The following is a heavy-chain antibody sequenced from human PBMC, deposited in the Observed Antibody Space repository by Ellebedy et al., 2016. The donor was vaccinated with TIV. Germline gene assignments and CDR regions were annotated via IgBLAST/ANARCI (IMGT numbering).Heavy chain of an antibody. CDR2: ISYSGNT. Sequence: ESLKISCTVSGDSISGYYWSWIRQPPGKGLEYIGYISYSGNTNYNPSLKSRVTISVDTSKNHFSLNLSSVTAADTAVYYCARVSLYYYYYYMDVWGKGTTVTVSS. CDR3: ARVSLYYYYYYMDV. J-gene: IGHJ6*03. V-gene: IGHV4-59*01. CDR1: GDSISGYY.